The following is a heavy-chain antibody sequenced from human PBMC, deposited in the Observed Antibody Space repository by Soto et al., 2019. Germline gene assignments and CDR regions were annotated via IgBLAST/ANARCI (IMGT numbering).Heavy chain of an antibody. CDR1: GGSISSGDYY. J-gene: IGHJ6*02. CDR3: AGYQLQQIYYYYGMDV. CDR2: IYYSGST. V-gene: IGHV4-30-4*02. D-gene: IGHD2-2*01. Sequence: TSDTLSLTCTVSGGSISSGDYYWSWIRQPPGKGLEWIGYIYYSGSTYYNPSLKSRVTISVDTSKNQFSLKLSSVTAADTAVYYCAGYQLQQIYYYYGMDVWGQGTTVTVSS.